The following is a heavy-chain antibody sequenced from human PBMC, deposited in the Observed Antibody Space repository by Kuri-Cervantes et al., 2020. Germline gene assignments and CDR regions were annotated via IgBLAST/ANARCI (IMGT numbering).Heavy chain of an antibody. CDR2: ISAYNGNT. CDR1: GGTFSSYA. J-gene: IGHJ4*02. V-gene: IGHV1-18*01. Sequence: ASVKVSCKASGGTFSSYAISWVRQAPGQGLEWMGWISAYNGNTNYAQKFQGRLTMTVDTSISTAYMELSGLTSEDTAIYYCARVPRESDARWGQGTLVTVSS. D-gene: IGHD6-6*01. CDR3: ARVPRESDAR.